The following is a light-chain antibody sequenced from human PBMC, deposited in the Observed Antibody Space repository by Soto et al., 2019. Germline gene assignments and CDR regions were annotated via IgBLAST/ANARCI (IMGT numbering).Light chain of an antibody. CDR3: SSYADRNNLV. J-gene: IGLJ2*01. Sequence: QSALPQPPSASGSPGQSVSISFTGTSSDVGGYNYVSWYQQHPGKAPKLMIYEVSKRPSGVPDRFSGSKSGNTASLTVSGRQAEDEAGYYCSSYADRNNLVFGGGTKRTVL. V-gene: IGLV2-8*01. CDR1: SSDVGGYNY. CDR2: EVS.